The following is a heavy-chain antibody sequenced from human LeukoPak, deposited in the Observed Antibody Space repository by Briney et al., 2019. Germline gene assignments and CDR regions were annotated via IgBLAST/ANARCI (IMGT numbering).Heavy chain of an antibody. V-gene: IGHV3-21*01. J-gene: IGHJ6*02. CDR1: GFIFSSYS. CDR2: ISSSSSYI. Sequence: GGSLRLSCAASGFIFSSYSMNWVRQAPGKGLEWVSSISSSSSYIYYADSVKGRFTISRDNAKNSLYLQMNSLRAEDTAVYYYARENIWFGDPYGMDVWGQGTTVTVSS. CDR3: ARENIWFGDPYGMDV. D-gene: IGHD3-10*01.